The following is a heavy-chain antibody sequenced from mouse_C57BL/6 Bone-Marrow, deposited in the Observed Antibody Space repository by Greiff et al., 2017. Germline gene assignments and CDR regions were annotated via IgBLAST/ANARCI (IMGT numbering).Heavy chain of an antibody. CDR1: GYTFTSYG. V-gene: IGHV1-81*01. J-gene: IGHJ2*01. CDR2: IYPRSGNT. Sequence: VKLMESGAELARPGASVKLSCKASGYTFTSYGISWVKQRTGQGLEWIGEIYPRSGNTYYNEKFKGKATLTADNSSSKAYMELRSLTSEYAAVYFCARSPLLLYYFDYWCQGTTLTVSS. CDR3: ARSPLLLYYFDY. D-gene: IGHD2-12*01.